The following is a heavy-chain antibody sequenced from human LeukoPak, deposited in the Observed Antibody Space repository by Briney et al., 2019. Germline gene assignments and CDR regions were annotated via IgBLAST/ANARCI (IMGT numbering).Heavy chain of an antibody. D-gene: IGHD5-12*01. CDR1: GYTFTGYY. J-gene: IGHJ3*02. V-gene: IGHV1-2*04. CDR2: INPNSGGT. CDR3: ARDLADIVATIGDAFEI. Sequence: GASVKVSCKASGYTFTGYYMHWVRQAPGQGLEWMGWINPNSGGTNYAQKFQGWVTMTRDTSISTAYMELSRLRSEDTAVYYCARDLADIVATIGDAFEIWGQGTLVTVSS.